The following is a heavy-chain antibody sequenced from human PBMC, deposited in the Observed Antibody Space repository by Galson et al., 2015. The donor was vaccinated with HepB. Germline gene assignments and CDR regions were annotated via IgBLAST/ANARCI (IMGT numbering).Heavy chain of an antibody. J-gene: IGHJ4*02. D-gene: IGHD4-17*01. CDR3: TTEGWRDYGDIPFDY. V-gene: IGHV3-15*01. Sequence: SLRLSCAASGFTFSNAWMSWVRQAPGKGLEWVGRIKSKTDGGTTDYAAPVKGRFTISRDDSKNTLYLQMNSLKTEDTAVYYCTTEGWRDYGDIPFDYWGQGTLVTVSS. CDR1: GFTFSNAW. CDR2: IKSKTDGGTT.